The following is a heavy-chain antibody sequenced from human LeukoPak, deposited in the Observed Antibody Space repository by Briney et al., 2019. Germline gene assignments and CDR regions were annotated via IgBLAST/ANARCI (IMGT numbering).Heavy chain of an antibody. D-gene: IGHD5-18*01. Sequence: GESLKISCKGSGYSFISYWIGCVRQMPGKGLELMGFIYPSDSNTRYSPSFQGLVTISADTSISTAYLQVSNLNAPATAIYYCARFDRYGYWSVYWGQGILVTVSS. CDR1: GYSFISYW. V-gene: IGHV5-51*01. J-gene: IGHJ4*02. CDR2: IYPSDSNT. CDR3: ARFDRYGYWSVY.